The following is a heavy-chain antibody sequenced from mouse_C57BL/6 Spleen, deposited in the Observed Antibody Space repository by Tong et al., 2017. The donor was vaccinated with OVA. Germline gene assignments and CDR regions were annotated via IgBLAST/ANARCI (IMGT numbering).Heavy chain of an antibody. J-gene: IGHJ2*01. V-gene: IGHV1-87*01. CDR3: ARRKLGDY. D-gene: IGHD4-1*01. Sequence: VQLQQSGAELTRPGASVKLSCKASGYTFTSYWMQWVKQRPGQGLEWIGAIYPGNGDTSYNQKFKDKATLTADKSSSTAYMQLSSLTSEDSAVYYCARRKLGDYWGQGTTLTVSS. CDR1: GYTFTSYW. CDR2: IYPGNGDT.